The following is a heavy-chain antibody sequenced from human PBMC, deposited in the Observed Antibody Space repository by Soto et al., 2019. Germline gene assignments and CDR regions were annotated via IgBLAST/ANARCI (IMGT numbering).Heavy chain of an antibody. CDR1: GFTFDDYA. CDR2: ISWNSGSI. V-gene: IGHV3-9*01. J-gene: IGHJ4*02. CDR3: AKDIIDGRSGYDRFDY. Sequence: PGGSLRLSCAASGFTFDDYAMHWVRQAPGKGLEWVSGISWNSGSIGYADSVKGRFTISRDNAKNSLYLQMNSLRAEDTALYYCAKDIIDGRSGYDRFDYWGQGTLVTVSS. D-gene: IGHD5-12*01.